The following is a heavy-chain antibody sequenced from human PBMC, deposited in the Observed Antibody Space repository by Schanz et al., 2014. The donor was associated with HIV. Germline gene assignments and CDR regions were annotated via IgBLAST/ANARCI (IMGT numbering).Heavy chain of an antibody. V-gene: IGHV3-30*19. CDR2: NK. J-gene: IGHJ6*02. Sequence: QVQLVESGGGVVQPGRSLRLSCAASGFTFNNYAMHWVRQAPGKGLEWVALNKYYADSVKGRFTISRDNSKNTLFLQMNSLRGEDTAVYYCARVANWDYYGMDVWGRGTTVTVSS. CDR3: ARVANWDYYGMDV. D-gene: IGHD3-16*01. CDR1: GFTFNNYA.